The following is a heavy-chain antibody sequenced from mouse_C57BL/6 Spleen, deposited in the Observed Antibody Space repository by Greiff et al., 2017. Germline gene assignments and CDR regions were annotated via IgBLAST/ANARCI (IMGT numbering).Heavy chain of an antibody. V-gene: IGHV1-81*01. Sequence: QVKLQQSGAELARPGASVKLSCKASGYTFTSYGISWVKQSTEQGLEWIGEIYPRSGNPYYNGKCKCMATMPAAKSSSTANMGRRSLTSEDSAVYFSARKGDYDGGSWFAYWGQGTLVTVSA. D-gene: IGHD2-4*01. CDR1: GYTFTSYG. CDR3: ARKGDYDGGSWFAY. J-gene: IGHJ3*01. CDR2: IYPRSGNP.